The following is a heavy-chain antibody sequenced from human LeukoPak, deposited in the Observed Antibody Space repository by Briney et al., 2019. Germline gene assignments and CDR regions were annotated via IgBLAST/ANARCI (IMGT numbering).Heavy chain of an antibody. V-gene: IGHV1-18*01. Sequence: ASVKVSCKASGYTFTSYGISWVRQAPGQGLAWMGWISAYNGNTNYAQKLQGRVTMTTDTSTSTAYMELRSLRSDDTAVYYCARDLPKSRFWGVIVPNFDYWGQGTLITVSS. J-gene: IGHJ4*02. CDR3: ARDLPKSRFWGVIVPNFDY. CDR2: ISAYNGNT. D-gene: IGHD3-16*02. CDR1: GYTFTSYG.